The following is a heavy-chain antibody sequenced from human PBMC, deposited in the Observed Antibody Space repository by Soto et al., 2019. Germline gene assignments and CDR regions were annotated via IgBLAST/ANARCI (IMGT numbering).Heavy chain of an antibody. V-gene: IGHV3-30*18. Sequence: QVQLVESGGGVVQPGRSLRLSCAASGFTFSSYGMHWVRQAPGKGLEWVAVISYDGSNKYYADSVKGRFTISRDNSRNTLYLQMISLRAEETDVYYCAKALIVATLDVWGLGTTVTVSS. D-gene: IGHD5-12*01. J-gene: IGHJ6*01. CDR1: GFTFSSYG. CDR2: ISYDGSNK. CDR3: AKALIVATLDV.